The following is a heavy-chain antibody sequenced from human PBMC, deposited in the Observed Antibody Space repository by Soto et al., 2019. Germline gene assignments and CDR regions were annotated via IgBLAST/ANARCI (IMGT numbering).Heavy chain of an antibody. Sequence: EVQLLESGGGLVQPGGSLRLSCAAFGFTFTSYAMTWVRQAPGMGLEWVSEISGSGGSTYYADSVKGRFTISRDNSKNTLYLQMNSLRAEDTDVYYCAKAPRGRFGELFNYWGQGTLVTVSS. J-gene: IGHJ4*02. V-gene: IGHV3-23*01. D-gene: IGHD3-10*01. CDR3: AKAPRGRFGELFNY. CDR2: ISGSGGST. CDR1: GFTFTSYA.